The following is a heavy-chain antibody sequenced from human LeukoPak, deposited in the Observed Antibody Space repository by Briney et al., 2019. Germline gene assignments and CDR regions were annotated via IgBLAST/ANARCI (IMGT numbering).Heavy chain of an antibody. CDR2: ISSSSSYI. CDR3: ARDHYYDYVWGSYRSAVYGMDV. D-gene: IGHD3-16*02. Sequence: GGPLRLSCAASGFTFSSYSMNWVRQAPGKGLEWVSSISSSSSYIYYADSVKGRFTISRDNAKNSLYLQMNSLRAEDTAVYYCARDHYYDYVWGSYRSAVYGMDVWGQGTTVTVSS. V-gene: IGHV3-21*01. J-gene: IGHJ6*02. CDR1: GFTFSSYS.